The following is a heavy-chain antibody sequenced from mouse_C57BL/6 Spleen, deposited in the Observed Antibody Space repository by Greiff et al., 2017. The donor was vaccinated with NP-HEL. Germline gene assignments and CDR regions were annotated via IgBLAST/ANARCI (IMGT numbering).Heavy chain of an antibody. CDR2: IYPGSGST. CDR1: GYTFTSYW. D-gene: IGHD2-5*01. CDR3: ARSGAYYSNPGY. Sequence: VQLQQSGAELVKPGASVKMSCKASGYTFTSYWITWVKQRPGQGLEWIGDIYPGSGSTNYNEKFKSKATLTVDTSSSTAYMQLSSLTSEDSAVYYCARSGAYYSNPGYWGQGTTLTVSS. V-gene: IGHV1-55*01. J-gene: IGHJ2*01.